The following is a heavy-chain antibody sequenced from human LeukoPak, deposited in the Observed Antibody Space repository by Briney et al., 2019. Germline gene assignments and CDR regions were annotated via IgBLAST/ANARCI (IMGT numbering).Heavy chain of an antibody. Sequence: SETLSLTCTVSGGSISSGGYYWSWIRQPPGKGLEWIGYIYHSGSTNYNPSLKSRVTMSVDTSKNQFSLKLSPVTAADTAVYYCARDHDLEVGATHYYYMDVWGKGTTVTVSS. CDR1: GGSISSGGYY. J-gene: IGHJ6*03. D-gene: IGHD1-26*01. CDR2: IYHSGST. V-gene: IGHV4-61*08. CDR3: ARDHDLEVGATHYYYMDV.